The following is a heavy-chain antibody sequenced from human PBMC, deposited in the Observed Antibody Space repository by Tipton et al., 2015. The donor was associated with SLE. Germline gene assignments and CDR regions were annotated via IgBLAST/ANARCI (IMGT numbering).Heavy chain of an antibody. Sequence: TLSLTCTVSGGPIRSGSYWGWSRQPPGKGLEWFGLIYTSGSTNYNPSLKSRVTISVDTSKNQFSLKLRSVTAADTAVYYCARSRKVAVDYWGQGTLVTVSS. V-gene: IGHV4-61*02. CDR2: IYTSGST. J-gene: IGHJ4*02. CDR3: ARSRKVAVDY. CDR1: GGPIRSGSY.